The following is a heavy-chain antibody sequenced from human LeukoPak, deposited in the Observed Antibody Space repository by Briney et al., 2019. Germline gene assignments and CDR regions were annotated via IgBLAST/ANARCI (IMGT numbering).Heavy chain of an antibody. Sequence: PGGSLRLFCAASGFTFTNYYMNWVRQAPGKGLEWVSSISGSGDYIFSADSMKGRFTISRDNAKNLLSLQMNSLRAEDTAVYYCARVYGSSWNNDYFDYWGQGTLVTVSS. V-gene: IGHV3-21*01. CDR1: GFTFTNYY. CDR2: ISGSGDYI. D-gene: IGHD6-13*01. J-gene: IGHJ4*02. CDR3: ARVYGSSWNNDYFDY.